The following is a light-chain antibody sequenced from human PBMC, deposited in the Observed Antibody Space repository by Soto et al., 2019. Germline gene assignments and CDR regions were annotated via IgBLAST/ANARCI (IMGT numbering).Light chain of an antibody. CDR3: QQYASSSWT. J-gene: IGKJ1*01. Sequence: EIVLTQSPGTLSLSPGERATLSCRASQSVSNSWLAWYHQKPGQAPRLLISGASNRAAGTPDRFSGSGSGTDFTLTISRLEPEDFAVYYCQQYASSSWTFGQGTKVDIK. CDR2: GAS. V-gene: IGKV3-20*01. CDR1: QSVSNSW.